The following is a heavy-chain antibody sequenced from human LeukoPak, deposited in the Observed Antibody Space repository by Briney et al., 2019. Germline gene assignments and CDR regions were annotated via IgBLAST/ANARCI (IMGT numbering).Heavy chain of an antibody. J-gene: IGHJ4*01. D-gene: IGHD6-19*01. CDR1: GYSISSCYY. CDR3: ARDLYSSGWGYFDF. V-gene: IGHV4-38-2*02. CDR2: IYQSGST. Sequence: SDTLSLTCTISGYSISSCYYWGWIRQPPGPGLVWIGSIYQSGSTYYNTSLKSRVTISLDTSENQFSLELSSVTAADAAVYYCARDLYSSGWGYFDFWGQGTLVTVSS.